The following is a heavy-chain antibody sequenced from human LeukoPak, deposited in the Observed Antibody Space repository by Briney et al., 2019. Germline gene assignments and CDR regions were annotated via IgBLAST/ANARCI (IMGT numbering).Heavy chain of an antibody. J-gene: IGHJ4*02. V-gene: IGHV3-30*02. CDR1: GFTFSSNG. CDR2: IQYDGSKK. Sequence: GGSLRLSCVASGFTFSSNGMHWVRQAPGKGLEWVTFIQYDGSKKYYADSVKGRFTVSRDNSKNTLYLEMNSLRAEDTAVYYCAKDIGSYYDYWGQGILVTVSS. CDR3: AKDIGSYYDY. D-gene: IGHD3-10*01.